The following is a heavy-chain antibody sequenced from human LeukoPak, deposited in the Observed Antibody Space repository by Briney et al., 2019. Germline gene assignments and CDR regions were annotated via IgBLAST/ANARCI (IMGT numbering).Heavy chain of an antibody. Sequence: GESLQISCQVSGYSFTSYWIVWVRQMPGKGLEWMGIIYPGDSDTTYSPSFQGQVTISADKSISTAYLQWSSLKASDTAMYYCARRRWADAFDIWGQGTMVTVSS. CDR2: IYPGDSDT. CDR3: ARRRWADAFDI. CDR1: GYSFTSYW. D-gene: IGHD4-23*01. V-gene: IGHV5-51*01. J-gene: IGHJ3*02.